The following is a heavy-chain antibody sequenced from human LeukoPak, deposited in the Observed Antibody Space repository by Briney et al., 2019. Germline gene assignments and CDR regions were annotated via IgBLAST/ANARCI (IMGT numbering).Heavy chain of an antibody. J-gene: IGHJ4*02. V-gene: IGHV4-59*01. Sequence: PSETLSLTCTVSGGSISSYYWSWIRQPPGKGLEWIGYIYYSGSTNYNPSLKSRVTISVDTSKNQFSLKLSSVTAADTAVFYCARPQTMGSGSPLGYWGQGTLVTVSS. CDR1: GGSISSYY. D-gene: IGHD1-26*01. CDR2: IYYSGST. CDR3: ARPQTMGSGSPLGY.